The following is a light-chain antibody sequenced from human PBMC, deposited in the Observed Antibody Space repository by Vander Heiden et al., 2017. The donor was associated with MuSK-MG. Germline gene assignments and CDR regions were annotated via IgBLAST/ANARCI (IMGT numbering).Light chain of an antibody. CDR3: CSYAGSYTGV. Sequence: QSALTQPASVSGSPGQSISITCTGTSSDIGRYELVSWYQQYPGKAPKLILCDVTKRPSGVPDRFSGSKSGNTASLTISGLQAEDEADYYCCSYAGSYTGVFGGGTKLTGL. J-gene: IGLJ3*02. V-gene: IGLV2-23*02. CDR2: DVT. CDR1: SSDIGRYEL.